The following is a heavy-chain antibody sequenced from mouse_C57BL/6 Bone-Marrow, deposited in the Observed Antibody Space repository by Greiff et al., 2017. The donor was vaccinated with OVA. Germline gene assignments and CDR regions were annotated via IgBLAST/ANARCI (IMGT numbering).Heavy chain of an antibody. Sequence: EVKLVESGGGLVQPGGSLSLSCAASGFTFTDYYMSWVRQPPGKALEWLGFIRNKANGYTTEYSASVKGRFTISRDNSQSILYLQMNALRAEDSATYYCARYDGYAWFAYGGQGTLVTVSA. CDR2: IRNKANGYTT. D-gene: IGHD2-2*01. V-gene: IGHV7-3*01. CDR3: ARYDGYAWFAY. CDR1: GFTFTDYY. J-gene: IGHJ3*01.